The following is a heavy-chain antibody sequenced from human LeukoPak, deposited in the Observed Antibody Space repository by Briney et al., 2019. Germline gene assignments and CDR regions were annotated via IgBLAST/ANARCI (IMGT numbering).Heavy chain of an antibody. CDR2: IYTSGST. V-gene: IGHV4-61*02. J-gene: IGHJ5*02. Sequence: PSETLSLTCTVSGGSISSGSYYWSWIRQPAGKGLEWIGRIYTSGSTNYNPSLKSRVTISVDTSKNQFSLKLSSVTAADTAVYYCARGGYYGSGIDFRFDPWGQGTLVTVSS. D-gene: IGHD3-10*01. CDR3: ARGGYYGSGIDFRFDP. CDR1: GGSISSGSYY.